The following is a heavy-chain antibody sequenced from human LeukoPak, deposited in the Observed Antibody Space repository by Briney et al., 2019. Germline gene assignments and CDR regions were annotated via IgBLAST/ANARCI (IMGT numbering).Heavy chain of an antibody. D-gene: IGHD3-10*01. J-gene: IGHJ4*02. V-gene: IGHV4-59*12. CDR3: ARMVGVYYYGSGSYYNSFDY. CDR1: GDSFSSYY. Sequence: SETLSLTCTVSGDSFSSYYWSWIRQPPGKGLEWIGNIYYTGSTNYNPSLKSRVTISVDTSKNQFSLKLSSVTAADTAVYYCARMVGVYYYGSGSYYNSFDYWGQGTLVTVSS. CDR2: IYYTGST.